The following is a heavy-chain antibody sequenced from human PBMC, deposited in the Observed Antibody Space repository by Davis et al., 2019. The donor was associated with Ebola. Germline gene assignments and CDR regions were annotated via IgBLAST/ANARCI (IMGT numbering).Heavy chain of an antibody. CDR1: GYTFTSYA. CDR2: INAGNGNT. J-gene: IGHJ4*02. Sequence: AASVKVSCKTSGYTFTSYAMHWVRQAPGQRLEWMGWINAGNGNTKYSQKFQGRVTITADKSTSTAYMELSSLRSEDTAVYYCARGSSYYDSSGYLDYWGQGTLVTVSS. V-gene: IGHV1-3*01. D-gene: IGHD3-22*01. CDR3: ARGSSYYDSSGYLDY.